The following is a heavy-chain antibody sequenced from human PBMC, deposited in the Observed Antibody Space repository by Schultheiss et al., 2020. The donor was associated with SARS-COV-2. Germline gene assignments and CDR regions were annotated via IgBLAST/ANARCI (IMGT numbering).Heavy chain of an antibody. CDR3: AREPPHLPFDY. Sequence: SETLSLTCTVSGGSISSGSYYWSWIRQPPGKGLEWIGYIYYSGSTYYNPSLKSRVTISVDTSKNQFSLKLSSVTAADTAVYYCAREPPHLPFDYWGQGTLVTVSS. D-gene: IGHD2-2*01. CDR1: GGSISSGSYY. CDR2: IYYSGST. J-gene: IGHJ4*02. V-gene: IGHV4-30-4*08.